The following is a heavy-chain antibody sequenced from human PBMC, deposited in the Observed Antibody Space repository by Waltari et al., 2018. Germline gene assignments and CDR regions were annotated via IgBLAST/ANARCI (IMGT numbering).Heavy chain of an antibody. D-gene: IGHD6-6*01. CDR3: ARGDVAARSYWYFDL. V-gene: IGHV3-49*03. CDR1: GFTFGDYA. Sequence: EVQLVESGGGLVQPGRSLRLSCTASGFTFGDYAMSWFRQAPGKGLEWVGFIRSKAYGGTTEYAASVKGRFTISRDDSKSIAYLQMNSLRAEDTAVYYCARGDVAARSYWYFDLWGRGTLVTVSS. CDR2: IRSKAYGGTT. J-gene: IGHJ2*01.